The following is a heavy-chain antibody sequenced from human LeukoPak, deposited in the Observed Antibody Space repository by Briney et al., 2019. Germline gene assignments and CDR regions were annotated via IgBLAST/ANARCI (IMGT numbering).Heavy chain of an antibody. CDR1: GFTFSSFA. Sequence: PGGSLRLSCATSGFTFSSFAMHWVRQAPGKGLEYVSAISSDGDSTYYANSVKGRFTISRDNSKNTLYLQMGSLRPEDMAVYYCARVLGGATFYYFDYWGQGTLVTVSS. CDR3: ARVLGGATFYYFDY. J-gene: IGHJ4*02. D-gene: IGHD1-26*01. V-gene: IGHV3-64*01. CDR2: ISSDGDST.